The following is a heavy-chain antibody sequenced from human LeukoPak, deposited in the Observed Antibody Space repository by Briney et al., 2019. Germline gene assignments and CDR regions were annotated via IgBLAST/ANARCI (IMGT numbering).Heavy chain of an antibody. V-gene: IGHV4-34*01. D-gene: IGHD5-12*01. CDR2: INHSGST. Sequence: SETLSLTCAVYGGSFSGYYWSWIRQPPGKGLEWIGEINHSGSTNYNPSLKSRVTISVDTSKNQFSLKLSSVAAADTAVYYCARDYSGYDSDYYYYYYMDVWGKGTTVTVSS. J-gene: IGHJ6*03. CDR3: ARDYSGYDSDYYYYYYMDV. CDR1: GGSFSGYY.